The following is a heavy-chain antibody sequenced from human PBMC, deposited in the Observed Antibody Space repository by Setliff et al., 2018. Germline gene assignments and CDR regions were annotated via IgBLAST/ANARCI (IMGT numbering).Heavy chain of an antibody. J-gene: IGHJ3*02. CDR3: ARDGGGDSDAFDI. D-gene: IGHD3-16*01. CDR2: INPSSGAT. V-gene: IGHV1-2*06. Sequence: GASVKVSCKASGYTFTGYYMYWVRQAPGQGLEWMGRINPSSGATIYAQKFQGRVTMTSDTSISTAYMELGRLRSDGTAVYFCARDGGGDSDAFDIWGQGTMVTVSS. CDR1: GYTFTGYY.